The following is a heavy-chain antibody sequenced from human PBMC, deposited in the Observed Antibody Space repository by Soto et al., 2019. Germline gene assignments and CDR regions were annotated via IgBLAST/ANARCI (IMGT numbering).Heavy chain of an antibody. V-gene: IGHV2-5*02. CDR1: GFSLNTRGVG. CDR2: IHWDDEK. Sequence: QITLKESGPTLVIPTQTLTLTCTFSGFSLNTRGVGVGGIRQPPGKALEWVALIHWDDEKRYSPSLRNTLTITKDTSKNQVVLIMTNMDPVDTATYYCAYRPFFWGSGWNFDFWGQGILVTVSS. J-gene: IGHJ4*02. D-gene: IGHD6-19*01. CDR3: AYRPFFWGSGWNFDF.